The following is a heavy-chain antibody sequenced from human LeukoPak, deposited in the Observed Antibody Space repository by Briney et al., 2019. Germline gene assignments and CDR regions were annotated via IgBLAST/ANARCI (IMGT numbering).Heavy chain of an antibody. CDR2: INHSGST. CDR1: GGSISSYY. V-gene: IGHV4-34*01. Sequence: SETLSLTCTVSGGSISSYYWSWIRQPPGKGLEWIGEINHSGSTNYNPSLKSRVTISVDTSKNQFSLKLSSVTAADTAVYYCARESWIQLWLPDYWGQGTLVTVSS. CDR3: ARESWIQLWLPDY. D-gene: IGHD5-18*01. J-gene: IGHJ4*02.